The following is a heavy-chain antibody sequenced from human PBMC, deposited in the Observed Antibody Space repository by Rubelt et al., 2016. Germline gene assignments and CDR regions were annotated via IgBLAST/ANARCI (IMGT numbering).Heavy chain of an antibody. CDR1: GGSFTDYY. V-gene: IGHV4-34*01. CDR2: INHSGST. Sequence: QVQLQQWGAGLLKPSETLSLTCAVYGGSFTDYYWTWIRQPPGKGLEWIGEINHSGSTNYNSSLKSRATISVDTSKSQFSLRRNSVTAADTAPYYCTRGGSSSRFPYMDDWGQEILVTVSS. J-gene: IGHJ4*02. D-gene: IGHD6-13*01. CDR3: TRGGSSSRFPYMDD.